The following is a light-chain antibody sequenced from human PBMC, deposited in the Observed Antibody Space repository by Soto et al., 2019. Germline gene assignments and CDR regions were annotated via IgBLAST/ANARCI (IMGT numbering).Light chain of an antibody. CDR3: SAWDDSPVVV. Sequence: QSVLTQPPSSSGTPGQTVTITCSGSNSNIGSNSVNWFQHLPGAVPKLLIFSNNQRPSGVPVRFSGSKSGTSASLAISGLQTEDESDYYCSAWDDSPVVVFGGGIKVTVL. CDR2: SNN. J-gene: IGLJ2*01. V-gene: IGLV1-44*01. CDR1: NSNIGSNS.